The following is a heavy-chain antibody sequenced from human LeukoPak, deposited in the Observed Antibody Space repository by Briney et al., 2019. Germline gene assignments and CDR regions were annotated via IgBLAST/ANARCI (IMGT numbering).Heavy chain of an antibody. J-gene: IGHJ4*02. D-gene: IGHD2-2*01. CDR2: IYPGDSDT. CDR3: ARRAQYCTTTSCYYDY. V-gene: IGHV5-51*01. CDR1: GYSFTTYW. Sequence: GESLKISCKGSGYSFTTYWIGWVRQMPGKGLEWMGIIYPGDSDTRYSPSFQGQVTTSADKSISTAYLQWSSLKASDTAMYYCARRAQYCTTTSCYYDYWGQRTLVTVSS.